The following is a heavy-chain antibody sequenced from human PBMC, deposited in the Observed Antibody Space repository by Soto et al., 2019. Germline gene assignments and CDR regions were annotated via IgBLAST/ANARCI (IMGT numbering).Heavy chain of an antibody. CDR3: ARDMTRTVVPYFDF. CDR2: IIPISGAA. J-gene: IGHJ4*02. V-gene: IGHV1-69*06. CDR1: GGTFSNYV. Sequence: AVKVSCKASGGTFSNYVVNWVRQAPGQGLEWMGRIIPISGAANYAQKFQGRVTITADKSTSTSYMELSSLRSEDTAVYYCARDMTRTVVPYFDFWGQGTLVTVSS. D-gene: IGHD1-7*01.